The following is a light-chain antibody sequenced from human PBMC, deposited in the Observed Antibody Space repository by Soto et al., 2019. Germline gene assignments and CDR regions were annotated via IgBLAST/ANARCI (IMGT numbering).Light chain of an antibody. CDR1: QSVSSSY. J-gene: IGKJ1*01. Sequence: EIVLTQSPGTLSLSPGERATLSCRARQSVSSSYLAWYQQKPGQAPRLLIYGASSRATGIPDRFSGSGSGTDFTLTISRLEPEDFAVYYCQQYGSSPVAFGQGTKVEIK. CDR3: QQYGSSPVA. V-gene: IGKV3-20*01. CDR2: GAS.